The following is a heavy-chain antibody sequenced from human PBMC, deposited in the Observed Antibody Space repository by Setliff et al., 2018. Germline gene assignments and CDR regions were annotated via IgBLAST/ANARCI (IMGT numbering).Heavy chain of an antibody. V-gene: IGHV1-69*06. D-gene: IGHD3-22*01. Sequence: SVKVSCKASGYTFTSYDINWVRQATGQGLEWMGRIMPIFGSTNYAQNFQGRVTITADKSTSTAYMDLSSLRSEDTAVYYCARDGDNYYDSSGYYLNHAFDIWGQGTMVTVSS. J-gene: IGHJ3*02. CDR2: IMPIFGST. CDR1: GYTFTSYD. CDR3: ARDGDNYYDSSGYYLNHAFDI.